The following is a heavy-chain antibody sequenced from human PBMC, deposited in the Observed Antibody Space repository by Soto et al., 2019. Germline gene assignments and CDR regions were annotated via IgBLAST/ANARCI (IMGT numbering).Heavy chain of an antibody. CDR2: IIPIFPTP. CDR3: ARDQDRQQLGGNYDYGIDV. Sequence: QVQLVQSGAEVKQPGSSVTVSCKASGGTFGNSAISWVRQAPGQGLEWMGGIIPIFPTPVYAQKFQGRITITADESTTTAYMELTSLRSEDTAVYYCARDQDRQQLGGNYDYGIDVWGQGTTVTVSS. V-gene: IGHV1-69*12. J-gene: IGHJ6*02. CDR1: GGTFGNSA. D-gene: IGHD3-3*02.